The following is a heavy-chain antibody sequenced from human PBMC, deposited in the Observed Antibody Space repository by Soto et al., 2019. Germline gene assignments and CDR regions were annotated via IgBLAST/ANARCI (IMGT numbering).Heavy chain of an antibody. CDR1: GFTFSDYS. D-gene: IGHD3-3*01. CDR2: ISSSSSYT. Sequence: QVQLVESGGGLVKPGGSLRLSCAASGFTFSDYSMSWIRQAPGKGLEWVSYISSSSSYTNYADSVKGRFTISRDNAKNSLYLQMNSLRAEDTAVYYCARELARITIFGVPKRGGLDYWGQGTLVTVSS. CDR3: ARELARITIFGVPKRGGLDY. V-gene: IGHV3-11*06. J-gene: IGHJ4*02.